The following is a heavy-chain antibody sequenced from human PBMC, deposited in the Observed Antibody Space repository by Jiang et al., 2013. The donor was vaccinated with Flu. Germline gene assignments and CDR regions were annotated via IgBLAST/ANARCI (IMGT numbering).Heavy chain of an antibody. J-gene: IGHJ3*02. V-gene: IGHV6-1*01. Sequence: SLTCAISGDSVSSNSAAWNWIRQSPSRGLEWLGRTYYRSKWYNDYAVSVKSRITINPDTSKNQFSLQLNSVTPEDTAVYYCARDPSTSGWYSDAFDIWGQGTMVTVSS. D-gene: IGHD6-19*01. CDR3: ARDPSTSGWYSDAFDI. CDR1: GDSVSSNSAA. CDR2: TYYRSKWYN.